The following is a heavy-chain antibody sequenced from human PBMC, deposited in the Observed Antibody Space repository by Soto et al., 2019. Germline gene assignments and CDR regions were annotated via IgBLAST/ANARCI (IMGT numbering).Heavy chain of an antibody. CDR3: AKLIRDGYNFLPPSEYYFDY. V-gene: IGHV3-23*01. D-gene: IGHD5-12*01. Sequence: PGGSLRLSCAASGFTFSSYAMSWVRQAPGKGLEWVSAISGSGGSTYYADSVKGRFTISRDNSKNTLYLQMNSLRAEDTAVYYYAKLIRDGYNFLPPSEYYFDYWGQGTLVTVSS. CDR2: ISGSGGST. J-gene: IGHJ4*02. CDR1: GFTFSSYA.